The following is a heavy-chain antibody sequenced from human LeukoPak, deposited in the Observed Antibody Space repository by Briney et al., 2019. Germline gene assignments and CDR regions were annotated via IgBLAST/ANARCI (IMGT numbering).Heavy chain of an antibody. CDR3: AKTVTATHYFWH. J-gene: IGHJ4*02. V-gene: IGHV3-23*01. D-gene: IGHD2-21*02. CDR1: GFTFSGYG. CDR2: ISGSGGST. Sequence: GGSLRLPYASPGFTFSGYGGSWTPQAPGKGLEWVSAISGSGGSTYYADSVKGRFTISRDNSTNTLYLQMNSLRAEDTAVYSCAKTVTATHYFWHLGLETLVTVS.